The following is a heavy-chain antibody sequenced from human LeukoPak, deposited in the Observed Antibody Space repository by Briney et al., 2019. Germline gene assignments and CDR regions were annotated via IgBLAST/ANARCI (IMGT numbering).Heavy chain of an antibody. Sequence: GGSLRLSCAASGFTFSSYGMHWVRQAPGKGLEWVALISYDGSNKYYADSVKGRFTISRDNSKNTLYLQMNSLRAEDTAVYYCAKHTYWGQGALVTVSS. V-gene: IGHV3-30*18. J-gene: IGHJ4*02. CDR3: AKHTY. CDR2: ISYDGSNK. CDR1: GFTFSSYG.